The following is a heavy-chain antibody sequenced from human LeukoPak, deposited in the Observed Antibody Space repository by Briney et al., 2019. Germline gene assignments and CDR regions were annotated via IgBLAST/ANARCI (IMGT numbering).Heavy chain of an antibody. CDR1: GGPFSGYY. J-gene: IGHJ6*02. Sequence: PSETLSLTCAVFGGPFSGYYWSWIRQSPEKGLEWIGEMSHTGATNYNPSLKSRVTVSVDTSKKQFSLNLRSVTAADTAVYYCARGLHYNILTGGMDVWGQGTTVIVSS. CDR3: ARGLHYNILTGGMDV. D-gene: IGHD3-9*01. V-gene: IGHV4-34*01. CDR2: MSHTGAT.